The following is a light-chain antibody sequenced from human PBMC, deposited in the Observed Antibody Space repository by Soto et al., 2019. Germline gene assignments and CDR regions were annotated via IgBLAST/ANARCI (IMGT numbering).Light chain of an antibody. CDR2: DAS. V-gene: IGKV3-20*01. J-gene: IGKJ2*01. CDR3: QQYSRFPQT. Sequence: EIVLTQFPGTLSMSPGDRVTLSCRASQSVDNSYLAWYQQKPGQAPRLVIFDASRRPTGIPDRFSGSRSGTDFTLTISRLEPEDFAVYYCQQYSRFPQTFGQGTKLDLK. CDR1: QSVDNSY.